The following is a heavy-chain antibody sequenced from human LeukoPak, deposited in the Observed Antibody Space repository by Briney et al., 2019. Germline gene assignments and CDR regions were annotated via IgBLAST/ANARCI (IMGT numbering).Heavy chain of an antibody. CDR3: ASFALVGGNYYYGMDV. J-gene: IGHJ6*02. D-gene: IGHD3-10*01. V-gene: IGHV4-39*07. CDR2: LYYSGST. CDR1: GASVTTGYYY. Sequence: PSETLSLTCTVSGASVTTGYYYWGWIRQPPGKALEWIGSLYYSGSTYYNASLQSRVTISVDTSKTQFSLKLSSVTAADTAVYYCASFALVGGNYYYGMDVWGQGTTVTVSS.